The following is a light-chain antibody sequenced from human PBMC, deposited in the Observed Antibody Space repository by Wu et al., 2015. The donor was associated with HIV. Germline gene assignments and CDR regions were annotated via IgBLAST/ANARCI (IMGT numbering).Light chain of an antibody. CDR3: QQHANWPLT. V-gene: IGKV3-11*01. Sequence: EIVLTQSPGTLSLSPGERATLSCRASRSVSGTLAWYQQKPGQAPRLLLYDASNRATGIPARFSGAGSATDYILTISSLEPEDFAVYYCQQHANWPLTFGQGTRLEI. J-gene: IGKJ5*01. CDR2: DAS. CDR1: RSVSGT.